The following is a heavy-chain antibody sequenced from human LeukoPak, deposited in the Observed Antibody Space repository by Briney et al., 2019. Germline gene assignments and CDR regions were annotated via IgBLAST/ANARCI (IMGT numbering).Heavy chain of an antibody. CDR3: AKDQGTYDYVWGSYRIDAFDI. Sequence: PGGSLRLSCAASGFTFSSYAMSWVRQAPGKGLEWVSAISGSGGSTYYADSVKGRFTISRDNSKNTLYLQMNSLRAEDTAVYYCAKDQGTYDYVWGSYRIDAFDIWGQGTMVTVSS. J-gene: IGHJ3*02. V-gene: IGHV3-23*01. CDR1: GFTFSSYA. CDR2: ISGSGGST. D-gene: IGHD3-16*02.